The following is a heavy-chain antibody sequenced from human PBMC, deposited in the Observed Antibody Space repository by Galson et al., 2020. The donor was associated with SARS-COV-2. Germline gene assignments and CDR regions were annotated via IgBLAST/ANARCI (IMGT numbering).Heavy chain of an antibody. D-gene: IGHD6-19*01. CDR2: IKQDGSDK. Sequence: GGSLRLSCAASGFSFSSYWMTWVRQAPGKGLEWVVNIKQDGSDKYYVDSVKGRFTISRDNAKNSLYLHMNSLRAEDTAVYYCARESYDSGWFDYWGQGTLVTVSS. V-gene: IGHV3-7*03. CDR1: GFSFSSYW. J-gene: IGHJ4*02. CDR3: ARESYDSGWFDY.